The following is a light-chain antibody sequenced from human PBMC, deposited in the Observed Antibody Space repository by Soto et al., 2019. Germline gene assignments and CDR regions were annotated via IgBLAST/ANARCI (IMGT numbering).Light chain of an antibody. J-gene: IGLJ3*02. Sequence: QSALTQPASVSGSPGQSITISCTGTSSDVGGYNSVSWYQQHPGKAPKLMIYDVSNRPSGVSNRFTGSKSANTAFLTISGLQAEDEADYYCSSYISSTTSRVFGGGTQLTVL. CDR2: DVS. CDR3: SSYISSTTSRV. CDR1: SSDVGGYNS. V-gene: IGLV2-14*01.